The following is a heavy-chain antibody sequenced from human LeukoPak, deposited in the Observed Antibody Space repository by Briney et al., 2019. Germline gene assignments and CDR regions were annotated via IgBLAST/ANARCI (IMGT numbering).Heavy chain of an antibody. V-gene: IGHV1-69*04. Sequence: GASVKVSCKASGGTFSSYAISWVRQAPGQGLEWMGRIIPILGIANYAQKFQGRVTITADKSTSTAYMELSSLRSEDTAVYYCARAVGTSSWADYWGQGTLVTVSS. CDR2: IIPILGIA. D-gene: IGHD6-13*01. CDR3: ARAVGTSSWADY. CDR1: GGTFSSYA. J-gene: IGHJ4*02.